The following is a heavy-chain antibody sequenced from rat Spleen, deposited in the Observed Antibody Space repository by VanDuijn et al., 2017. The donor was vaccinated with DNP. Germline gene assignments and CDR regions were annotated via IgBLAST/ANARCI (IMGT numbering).Heavy chain of an antibody. D-gene: IGHD1-4*01. Sequence: EVQLVESGGGLVQPGRSLKLSCAASGFTFSDYNMAWVRQAPKKGLEWVATIIYDGSRTYYPDSVKGRFTISRDNAENTVYLQMNSLRSEDTATYYCSKESPGVTFTYWGQGTLVTVSS. CDR1: GFTFSDYN. J-gene: IGHJ3*01. V-gene: IGHV5S10*01. CDR3: SKESPGVTFTY. CDR2: IIYDGSRT.